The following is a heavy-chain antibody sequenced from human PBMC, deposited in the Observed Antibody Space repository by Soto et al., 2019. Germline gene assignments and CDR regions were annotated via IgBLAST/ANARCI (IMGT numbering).Heavy chain of an antibody. V-gene: IGHV4-31*03. CDR3: ATLYVVRGVRTFDY. CDR2: IYYTGST. Sequence: QVQLQESGPGLVKPSQTLSLTCTVSGGSISSGGYYWSWIRQHPGKGLEWIGYIYYTGSTYYNPSLKSRSTISVDTSQNQFSRKLSSVTAADTAVYYGATLYVVRGVRTFDYWGQGTLVTVSS. J-gene: IGHJ4*02. CDR1: GGSISSGGYY. D-gene: IGHD3-10*01.